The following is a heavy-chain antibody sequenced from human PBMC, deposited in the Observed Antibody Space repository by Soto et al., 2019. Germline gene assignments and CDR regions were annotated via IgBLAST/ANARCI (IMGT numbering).Heavy chain of an antibody. CDR1: GYTFDRYG. V-gene: IGHV1-18*01. CDR3: ARGGYCGRGSCALYSHEYFGREV. D-gene: IGHD2-15*01. Sequence: ASVKVSCKASGYTFDRYGISWVRQAPGQGLEWMGWISTYNGNTNYAQKLKGRVTMTTDTFTSTAYMELRSLTSDDTAVYYCARGGYCGRGSCALYSHEYFGREVGGKGTRVTVPS. CDR2: ISTYNGNT. J-gene: IGHJ6*04.